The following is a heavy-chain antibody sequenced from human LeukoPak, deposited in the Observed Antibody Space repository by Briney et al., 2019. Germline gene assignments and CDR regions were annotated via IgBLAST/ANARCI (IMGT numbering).Heavy chain of an antibody. CDR3: AKGVTYYVILTGFHDYYYGMDV. J-gene: IGHJ6*02. CDR1: GFTFSSYA. Sequence: GGSLRLSCAASGFTFSSYAMSWVRQAPGKGLEWVSAISGSGGSTYYADSVKGRFTISRDNSKNTLYLQMNSLRAEDTAVYYCAKGVTYYVILTGFHDYYYGMDVWGQGTTVTVSS. CDR2: ISGSGGST. V-gene: IGHV3-23*01. D-gene: IGHD3-9*01.